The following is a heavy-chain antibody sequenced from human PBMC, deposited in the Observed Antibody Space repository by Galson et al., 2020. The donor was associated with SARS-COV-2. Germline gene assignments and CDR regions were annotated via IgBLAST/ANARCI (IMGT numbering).Heavy chain of an antibody. CDR2: ILYDGSDK. CDR3: ARDSAWYCSSTACSRRNWFDP. D-gene: IGHD2-2*01. J-gene: IGHJ5*02. Sequence: TGGSLRLSCTASGFIFSNYAMHWVRQAPGKGLEWVGVILYDGSDKYYADSVKGRFTISRDNTQDTVNLQMNSLRPEDTAVYYCARDSAWYCSSTACSRRNWFDPWGQGTLVTVSS. V-gene: IGHV3-30-3*01. CDR1: GFIFSNYA.